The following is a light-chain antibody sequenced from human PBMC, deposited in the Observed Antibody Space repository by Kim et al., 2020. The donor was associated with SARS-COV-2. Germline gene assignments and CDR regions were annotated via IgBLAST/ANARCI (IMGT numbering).Light chain of an antibody. CDR3: QSYNSVPRT. CDR1: QGISNY. V-gene: IGKV1-27*01. Sequence: DIQMTQSPSSLSASVGDRVTITCRASQGISNYVAWYQVKSGKVPLLLIYGAFTLQSGVPSRFSGSGSGRDFTLSISSLQPEDVASYYCQSYNSVPRTFVEGTKMGIK. CDR2: GAF. J-gene: IGKJ4*02.